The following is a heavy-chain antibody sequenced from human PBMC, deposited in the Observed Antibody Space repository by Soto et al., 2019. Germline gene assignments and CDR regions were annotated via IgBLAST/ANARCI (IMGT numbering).Heavy chain of an antibody. CDR1: GYTFSTYG. J-gene: IGHJ3*01. Sequence: QVQLVQSGAEMKKPGASVKVSCKASGYTFSTYGITWVRQAPGQGLDWMGWINPCKGDTNSAARFQDRVSLTTDTSRRTAYMELRSLRSDDTAVYYCARVKVPAAILGAFDAWGQGTLVTVSS. CDR3: ARVKVPAAILGAFDA. CDR2: INPCKGDT. D-gene: IGHD2-2*02. V-gene: IGHV1-18*01.